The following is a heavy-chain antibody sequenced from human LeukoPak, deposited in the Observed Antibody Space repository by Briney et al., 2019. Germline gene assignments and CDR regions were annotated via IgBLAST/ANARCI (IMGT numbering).Heavy chain of an antibody. Sequence: GASVKVSCKVSGYTLTELSMHWVRQAPGKGLEWMGGFDPEDGERIYAQKFQGRVTMTEDTSTDTAYMELSSLRSDDTAVYYCARDWGYCSSTSCYSDWFDPWGQGTLVTVSS. CDR3: ARDWGYCSSTSCYSDWFDP. V-gene: IGHV1-24*01. J-gene: IGHJ5*02. CDR1: GYTLTELS. CDR2: FDPEDGER. D-gene: IGHD2-2*01.